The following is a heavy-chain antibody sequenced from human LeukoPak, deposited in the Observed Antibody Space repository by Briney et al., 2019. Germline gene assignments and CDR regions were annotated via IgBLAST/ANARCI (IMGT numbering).Heavy chain of an antibody. CDR3: ARHQGWLQWEY. V-gene: IGHV4-4*07. J-gene: IGHJ4*02. Sequence: SETLSLTCNVSGASISDYYWSWIRQSAGKGLEWIGRIYAAETDFNPSLKSRLTMSIDTSKNQFSLKLRSVTAADTAVYYCARHQGWLQWEYWGQGTLVTVSS. CDR2: IYAAET. CDR1: GASISDYY. D-gene: IGHD5-24*01.